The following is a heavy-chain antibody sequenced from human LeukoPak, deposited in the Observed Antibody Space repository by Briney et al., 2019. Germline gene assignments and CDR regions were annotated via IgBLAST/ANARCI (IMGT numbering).Heavy chain of an antibody. CDR1: GFTVSSNY. CDR2: IYSGGST. CDR3: AKDARRTRYYTDV. J-gene: IGHJ6*03. V-gene: IGHV3-53*01. Sequence: GGSLRLSCAASGFTVSSNYMSWVRQAPGKGLEWVSVIYSGGSTYYADSVKGRFTISRDNSKNTLYLQMNSLRAEDTAVYYCAKDARRTRYYTDVWGKGTTVTVSS. D-gene: IGHD2-15*01.